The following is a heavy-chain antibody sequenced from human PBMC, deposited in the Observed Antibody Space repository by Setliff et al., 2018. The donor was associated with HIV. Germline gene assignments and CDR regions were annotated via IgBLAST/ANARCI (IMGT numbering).Heavy chain of an antibody. D-gene: IGHD1-26*01. CDR1: GASISSGNW. CDR3: ARLMPNWDYFDY. CDR2: IFHTGST. J-gene: IGHJ4*03. Sequence: SETLSLTCAVSGASISSGNWWSWVRQSPGKGLEWIGEIFHTGSTNYNPSLKSRVTISVDTSKNHFSLNVSSLTAADTALYFCARLMPNWDYFDYWVPETLLVTVSS. V-gene: IGHV4-4*02.